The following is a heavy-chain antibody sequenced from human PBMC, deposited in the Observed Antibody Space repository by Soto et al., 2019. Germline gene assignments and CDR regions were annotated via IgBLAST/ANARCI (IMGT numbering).Heavy chain of an antibody. CDR2: IIPIFGTA. D-gene: IGHD2-21*02. Sequence: QVQLVQSGAEVKKPGSSVKVSCKASGGTFSSYAISWVRQAPGQGLEWMGGIIPIFGTANYAQKFQGRVTITADESTSTASMELSSLRSEDTAVYYCARSQAYCGGHCSDYYYYGMDVWGQGTTVTVSS. J-gene: IGHJ6*02. V-gene: IGHV1-69*01. CDR3: ARSQAYCGGHCSDYYYYGMDV. CDR1: GGTFSSYA.